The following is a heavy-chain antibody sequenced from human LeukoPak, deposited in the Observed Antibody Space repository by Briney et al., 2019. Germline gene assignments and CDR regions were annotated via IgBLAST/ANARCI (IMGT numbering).Heavy chain of an antibody. CDR3: AREEYFQDSNGYSYYFHS. J-gene: IGHJ4*02. V-gene: IGHV4-4*07. CDR1: GGSIGWDY. CDR2: IYKSGST. D-gene: IGHD3-22*01. Sequence: MASETLSLTCTVSGGSIGWDYWSWIRQSAGKWLEWIGRIYKSGSTNYNPAFRSRVTMSVDTSKNQFSLSVTSVTAADTAVYYCAREEYFQDSNGYSYYFHSWGQGSLVTVSS.